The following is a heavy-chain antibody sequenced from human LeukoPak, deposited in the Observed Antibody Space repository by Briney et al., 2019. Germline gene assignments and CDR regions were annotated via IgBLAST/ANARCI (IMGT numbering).Heavy chain of an antibody. V-gene: IGHV1-69*05. D-gene: IGHD3-22*01. CDR3: ARGATYYYDSSGYLMSY. CDR1: GGTFSSYA. J-gene: IGHJ4*02. CDR2: IIPIFGTA. Sequence: GSSVKVSCKASGGTFSSYAISWVRQAPGQGLEWMGGIIPIFGTANYAQKFQGRVTITTDESTSTACMELSSLRSEDTAVYYCARGATYYYDSSGYLMSYWGQGTLVTVSS.